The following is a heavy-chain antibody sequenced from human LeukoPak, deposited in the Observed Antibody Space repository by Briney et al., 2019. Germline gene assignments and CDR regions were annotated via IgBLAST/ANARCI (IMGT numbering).Heavy chain of an antibody. CDR3: ARCGAARCY. D-gene: IGHD6-6*01. V-gene: IGHV4-34*01. Sequence: SETLSLTCTVYGGAFSGYYWSWIRQPPGKGLEWIGEINHSGSTNYNPSLKSRVTISVDTSKNQFSLKLSSVTAADTAVYYCARCGAARCYWGQGTLVTVSS. J-gene: IGHJ4*02. CDR2: INHSGST. CDR1: GGAFSGYY.